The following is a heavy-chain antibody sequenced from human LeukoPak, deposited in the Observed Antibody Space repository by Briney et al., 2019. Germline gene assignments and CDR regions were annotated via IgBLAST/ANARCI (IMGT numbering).Heavy chain of an antibody. J-gene: IGHJ6*03. Sequence: PSETLSLTCTVSRGSLSSYFWRWIRQPPGRGREWIGYICYSWSTNYNPSLKSRVTISVATSKNQFSLKLSSLTAADTAVYYCARHYVTLWYYYYMDVWGKGTTVTVSS. CDR3: ARHYVTLWYYYYMDV. CDR1: RGSLSSYF. CDR2: ICYSWST. V-gene: IGHV4-59*01. D-gene: IGHD3-10*02.